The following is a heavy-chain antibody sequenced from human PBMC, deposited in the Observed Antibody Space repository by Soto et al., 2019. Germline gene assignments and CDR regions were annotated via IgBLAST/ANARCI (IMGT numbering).Heavy chain of an antibody. CDR2: ISGSGGST. D-gene: IGHD1-26*01. J-gene: IGHJ4*02. CDR1: GFTFSSYA. Sequence: EVQLLESGGGLVQPGGSPRLSCAASGFTFSSYAMSWVRQAPGKGLEWVSAISGSGGSTYYADSVKGRFTISRDNSKNTLYLQLNSLRPEDTAVYYCAKDPTYSGSYSGFDYWGQGTLVTVSS. CDR3: AKDPTYSGSYSGFDY. V-gene: IGHV3-23*01.